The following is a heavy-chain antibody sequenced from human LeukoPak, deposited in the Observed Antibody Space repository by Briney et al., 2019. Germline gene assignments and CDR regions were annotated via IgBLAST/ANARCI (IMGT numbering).Heavy chain of an antibody. CDR2: INSDGSST. D-gene: IGHD3-22*01. CDR1: GFTFSSYW. J-gene: IGHJ6*02. V-gene: IGHV3-74*01. Sequence: GGSLRLSCAASGFTFSSYWMHWVRQAPGKGLVWVSRINSDGSSTSYADSVKGRFTISRDNAENTLYLQMNSLRAEDTAVYYCSLDSSGGYYYYYGMDVWGQGTTVTVSS. CDR3: SLDSSGGYYYYYGMDV.